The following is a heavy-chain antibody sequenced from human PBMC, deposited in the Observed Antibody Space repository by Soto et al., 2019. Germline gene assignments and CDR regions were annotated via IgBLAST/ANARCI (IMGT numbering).Heavy chain of an antibody. CDR3: ARGVCSSTSCYVYNWFDP. D-gene: IGHD2-2*01. J-gene: IGHJ5*02. V-gene: IGHV1-8*01. CDR2: MNPNRGNT. CDR1: GYTFTSYD. Sequence: QVQLVQSGAEVKKPGASVKVSCKASGYTFTSYDINWVRQATGQGLEWMGWMNPNRGNTGYAQKFQGRVSMTRNTSRSTAYRGLSSLRSEDTAVYYSARGVCSSTSCYVYNWFDPWGQGTLVTVSS.